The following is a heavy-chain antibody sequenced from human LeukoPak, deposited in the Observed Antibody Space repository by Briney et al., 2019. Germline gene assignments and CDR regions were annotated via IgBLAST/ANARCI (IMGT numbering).Heavy chain of an antibody. V-gene: IGHV4-59*01. D-gene: IGHD6-13*01. Sequence: SEALSLTCTVSGGSISSYNWSWIRQPPGKGLEWIGYIYYSGTTNYNPSLKSRITISVDTSKNQFSLKLSSVTAADTAVYYCARGVYIAAAQYGYWGQGTLVTVSS. J-gene: IGHJ4*02. CDR3: ARGVYIAAAQYGY. CDR2: IYYSGTT. CDR1: GGSISSYN.